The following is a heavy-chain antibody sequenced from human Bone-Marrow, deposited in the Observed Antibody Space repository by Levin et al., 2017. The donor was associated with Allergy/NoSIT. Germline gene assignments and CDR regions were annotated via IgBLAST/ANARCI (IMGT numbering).Heavy chain of an antibody. CDR3: ARDPWGYYDSSGFGY. J-gene: IGHJ4*02. V-gene: IGHV3-30-3*01. CDR1: GFTFSSYA. CDR2: ISYDGSNK. Sequence: GGSLRLSCAASGFTFSSYAMHWVRQAPGKGLEWVAVISYDGSNKYYADSVKGRFTISRDNSKNTLYLQMNSLRAEDTAVYYCARDPWGYYDSSGFGYWGQGTLVTVSS. D-gene: IGHD3-22*01.